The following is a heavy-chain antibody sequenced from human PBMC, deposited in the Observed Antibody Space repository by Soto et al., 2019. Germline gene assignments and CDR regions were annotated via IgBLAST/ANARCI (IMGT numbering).Heavy chain of an antibody. V-gene: IGHV3-30-3*01. CDR2: ISYDGSNK. J-gene: IGHJ4*02. Sequence: QVQLVESGGGVVQPGRSLRLSCAASGFTFSSYAMHWVRQAPGKGLEWVAVISYDGSNKYYADSVKGRFTISRDNSKNTLYLQMNSLRAEDTAVYYCARSPPMVAVAGGPFDYWGQGTLVTVSS. D-gene: IGHD6-19*01. CDR3: ARSPPMVAVAGGPFDY. CDR1: GFTFSSYA.